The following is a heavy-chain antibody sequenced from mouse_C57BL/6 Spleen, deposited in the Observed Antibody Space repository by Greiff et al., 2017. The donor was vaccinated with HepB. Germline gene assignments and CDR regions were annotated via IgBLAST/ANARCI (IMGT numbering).Heavy chain of an antibody. CDR2: IDPSDSYT. J-gene: IGHJ4*01. D-gene: IGHD1-1*01. CDR1: GYTFTSYW. Sequence: QVQLQQSGAELVMPGASVKLSCKASGYTFTSYWMHWVKQRPGQGLEWIGEIDPSDSYTNYNQKFKGKSTLTVDKSSSTAYMQLSSLTSEDSAVYYCARSHYGSSPYYAMDYWGQGTSVTVSS. CDR3: ARSHYGSSPYYAMDY. V-gene: IGHV1-69*01.